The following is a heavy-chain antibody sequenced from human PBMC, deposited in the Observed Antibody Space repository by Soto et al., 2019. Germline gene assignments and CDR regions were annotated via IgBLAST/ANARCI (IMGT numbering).Heavy chain of an antibody. Sequence: QVQLVQSGAEVKKPGASVKVSCKASGYTFTSYAMHWVRQAPGQRLEWMGWINAGNGNTKYSQKFVVTVTITSDTCASTVYMELSSLRSEDTAVYYCARVPGYSIGDLWGRGTLVTVSS. CDR2: INAGNGNT. V-gene: IGHV1-3*01. CDR1: GYTFTSYA. D-gene: IGHD2-21*01. CDR3: ARVPGYSIGDL. J-gene: IGHJ2*01.